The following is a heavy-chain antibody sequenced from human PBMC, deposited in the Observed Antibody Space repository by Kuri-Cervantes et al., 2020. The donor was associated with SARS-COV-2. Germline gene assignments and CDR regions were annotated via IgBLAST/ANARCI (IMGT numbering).Heavy chain of an antibody. D-gene: IGHD2-2*01. J-gene: IGHJ4*02. CDR3: ARDYIVVVPAANSNFDY. V-gene: IGHV1-18*01. Sequence: ASVKVSCKASGYTFTSYGISWVRQAPGQGLEWMGWFSAYNGNTNYAQKLQGRVTMTTDTSTSTAYMKLRSLRSDDTAVYYCARDYIVVVPAANSNFDYWGQGNLVTVSS. CDR2: FSAYNGNT. CDR1: GYTFTSYG.